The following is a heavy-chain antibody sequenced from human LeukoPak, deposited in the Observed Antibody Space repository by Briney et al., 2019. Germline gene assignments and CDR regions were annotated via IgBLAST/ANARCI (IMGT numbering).Heavy chain of an antibody. CDR3: TRPLGAAAGTYFDP. Sequence: GGSLRLSCTASGFTFSGAAMHWVRQASGKGPEWVGHIRSKPNNYATAYAASVKGRFTISRDDSKNTAYLQMNSLKIEDTAVYYCTRPLGAAAGTYFDPWGQGTLLTVSS. CDR2: IRSKPNNYAT. D-gene: IGHD6-13*01. J-gene: IGHJ5*02. CDR1: GFTFSGAA. V-gene: IGHV3-73*01.